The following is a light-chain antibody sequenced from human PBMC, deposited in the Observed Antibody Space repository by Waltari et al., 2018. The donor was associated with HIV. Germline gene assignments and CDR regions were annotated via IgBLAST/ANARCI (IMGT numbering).Light chain of an antibody. J-gene: IGKJ4*01. V-gene: IGKV3-15*01. CDR2: DVS. CDR3: QQYNNWLT. CDR1: QSVNTN. Sequence: IVMTQSPATLSVSPGERATLSCRASQSVNTNLAWYQQKPGQAPRLLIYDVSTRATGIPASFSGSGSGTEFTLTISSLQSEDFAIYYCQQYNNWLTFGGGTKVEIK.